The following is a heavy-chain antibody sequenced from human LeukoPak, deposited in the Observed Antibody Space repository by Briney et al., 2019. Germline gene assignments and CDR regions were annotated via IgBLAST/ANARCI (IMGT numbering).Heavy chain of an antibody. V-gene: IGHV1-69*13. J-gene: IGHJ6*03. CDR3: ARMAARPRETYYYYYYYMDV. Sequence: SVKVSSKASGGTLRSYAISGVGQAPGQGLEWLGGLILFFGTANYAQKFQGRVTITADESTSTAYMELSSLRSEDTAVYYCARMAARPRETYYYYYYYMDVWGKGTTVTVSS. D-gene: IGHD6-6*01. CDR2: LILFFGTA. CDR1: GGTLRSYA.